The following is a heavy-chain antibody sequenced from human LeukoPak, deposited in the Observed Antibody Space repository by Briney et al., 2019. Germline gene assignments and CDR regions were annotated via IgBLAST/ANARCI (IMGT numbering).Heavy chain of an antibody. Sequence: ASVKVSCKASGYTFTSYDINWVRQATGQGLEWMGWMNPNSGNTGYAQKFQGRVTMTRDTSISTAYMELSRLRSDDTAVYYCARDWDYYYYGMDGWGQGTTVTVSS. D-gene: IGHD7-27*01. CDR2: MNPNSGNT. V-gene: IGHV1-8*01. J-gene: IGHJ6*02. CDR1: GYTFTSYD. CDR3: ARDWDYYYYGMDG.